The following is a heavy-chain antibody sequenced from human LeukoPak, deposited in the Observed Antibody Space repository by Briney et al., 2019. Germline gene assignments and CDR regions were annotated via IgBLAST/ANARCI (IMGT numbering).Heavy chain of an antibody. CDR2: IYYSGVT. V-gene: IGHV4-59*08. J-gene: IGHJ6*02. CDR3: ARREGSHYSVDL. CDR1: GASLSSYY. D-gene: IGHD2-15*01. Sequence: SETLSLTCTVSGASLSSYYWSWIRLPPGKGLEWIGSIYYSGVTNFNPSLKRRIAMSVDRSRNLFSLKLSSVTAADTAVYSCARREGSHYSVDLWGQGTTVTASS.